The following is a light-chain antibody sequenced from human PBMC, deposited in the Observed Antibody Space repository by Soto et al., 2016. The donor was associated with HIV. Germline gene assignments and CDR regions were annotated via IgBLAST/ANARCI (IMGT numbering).Light chain of an antibody. V-gene: IGKV1-33*01. Sequence: DIQMTQSPSSLSASVGDRVTITCQASQDISDSLNWYQQKPGKAPRLLIYETSNLDTGVPSRFSGSGSVTDFTFTISSLQPEDLATYYCQQYETSPVLRFGRGDQGGDQT. J-gene: IGKJ2*03. CDR1: QDISDS. CDR3: QQYETSPVLR. CDR2: ETS.